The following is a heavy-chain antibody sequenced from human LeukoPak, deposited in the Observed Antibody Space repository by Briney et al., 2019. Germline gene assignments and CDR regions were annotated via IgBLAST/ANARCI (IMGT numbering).Heavy chain of an antibody. CDR3: ARDPFAGYDSSGPPGY. CDR2: ISYDGSNK. CDR1: GFTFDDYA. J-gene: IGHJ4*02. V-gene: IGHV3-30-3*01. D-gene: IGHD3-22*01. Sequence: PGRSLRLSCAASGFTFDDYAMHWVRQAPGKGLEWVAVISYDGSNKYYADSVKGRFTISRDNSKNTLYLQMNSLRAEDTAVYYCARDPFAGYDSSGPPGYWGQGTLVTVSS.